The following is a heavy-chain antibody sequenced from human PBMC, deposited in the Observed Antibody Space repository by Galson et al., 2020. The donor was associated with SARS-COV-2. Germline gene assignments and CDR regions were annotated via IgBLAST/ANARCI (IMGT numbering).Heavy chain of an antibody. Sequence: SETLSLTCTVSGGSISSSIYYWGWIRQPPGKGLEWIGSIYSSGSTYYNPSLKSRVTISVDTSKNQFSLRLSSVTAADTAVYYCARVGALWHFDYWGQGTLVPLSS. CDR2: IYSSGST. CDR1: GGSISSSIYY. J-gene: IGHJ4*02. D-gene: IGHD1-26*01. CDR3: ARVGALWHFDY. V-gene: IGHV4-39*07.